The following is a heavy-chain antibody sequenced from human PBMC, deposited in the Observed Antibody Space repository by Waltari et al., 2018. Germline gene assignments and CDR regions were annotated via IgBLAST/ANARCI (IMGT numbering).Heavy chain of an antibody. CDR2: ISYKGDNT. CDR1: GFMFSGYA. Sequence: EVQLLESGGGLIQPGGSLRLSCAASGFMFSGYAMSWVRQAPRKGLEDVSGISYKGDNTYYADSVKGRFTVSRDNSKNTLYLQMNSLRAEDTAVYYCARVALVYGDPTYFDYWGQGTLVTVSS. J-gene: IGHJ4*02. V-gene: IGHV3-23*01. CDR3: ARVALVYGDPTYFDY. D-gene: IGHD4-17*01.